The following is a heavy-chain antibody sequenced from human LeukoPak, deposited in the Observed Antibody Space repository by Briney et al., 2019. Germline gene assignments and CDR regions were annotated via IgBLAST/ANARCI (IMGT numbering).Heavy chain of an antibody. CDR2: ISSSSSYT. Sequence: GGSLRLSCAASGFTFSDYYMSWIRQAPGKGLEWVSYISSSSSYTNYADSVKGRFTISRDNAKNSLYLQMNSLRAEDTAVYYCARVTSESYGSAFDYWGQGTLVTVSS. CDR3: ARVTSESYGSAFDY. D-gene: IGHD5-18*01. V-gene: IGHV3-11*06. CDR1: GFTFSDYY. J-gene: IGHJ4*02.